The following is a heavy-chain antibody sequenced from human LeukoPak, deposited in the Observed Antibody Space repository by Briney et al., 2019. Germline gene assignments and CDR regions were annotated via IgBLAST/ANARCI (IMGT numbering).Heavy chain of an antibody. CDR3: ARDRGRLAAAGTKVWYYFDY. CDR1: GGTFSSYA. V-gene: IGHV1-69*01. Sequence: SVKVSCKASGGTFSSYAISWVRQAPGQGLEWMGGIIPIFGTANYAQKFQGRVTITADESTSTAYMELSSLRSEDTAVYYCARDRGRLAAAGTKVWYYFDYWGQGTLVTVSS. CDR2: IIPIFGTA. J-gene: IGHJ4*02. D-gene: IGHD6-13*01.